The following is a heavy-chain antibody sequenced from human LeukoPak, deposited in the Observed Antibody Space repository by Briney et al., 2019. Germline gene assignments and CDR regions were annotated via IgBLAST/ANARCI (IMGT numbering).Heavy chain of an antibody. CDR2: IYYSGST. Sequence: SETLSLTCTVSGGSISSSSYYWGWIRQPPGKGLEWIGSIYYSGSTYYNPSLKSRVTISVDTSKNQFSLKLSSVTAADPAVYYCARRPAAFDIWGQGTMVTVSS. CDR1: GGSISSSSYY. V-gene: IGHV4-39*01. CDR3: ARRPAAFDI. J-gene: IGHJ3*02.